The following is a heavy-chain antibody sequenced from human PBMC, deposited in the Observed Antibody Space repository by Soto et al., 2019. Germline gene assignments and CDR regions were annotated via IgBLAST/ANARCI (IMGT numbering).Heavy chain of an antibody. D-gene: IGHD2-15*01. V-gene: IGHV4-39*01. CDR2: IYYSGST. J-gene: IGHJ4*02. CDR1: GISVSTSDYY. Sequence: TSETLSLTCTVSGISVSTSDYYWGWVRQPPGKGLDWIGNIYYSGSTFYNPSLRSRVTSSVDTSKNQFSLRLNSVTVADTAVYFCAGFVVPASRNSDFDYWGQGTLVTVSS. CDR3: AGFVVPASRNSDFDY.